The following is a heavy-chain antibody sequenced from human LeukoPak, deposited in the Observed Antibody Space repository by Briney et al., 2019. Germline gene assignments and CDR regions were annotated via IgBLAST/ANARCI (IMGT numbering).Heavy chain of an antibody. D-gene: IGHD3-22*01. CDR1: GYTFTGYY. CDR3: ARLARYYDSSGYLGY. CDR2: INPNSGGT. V-gene: IGHV1-2*06. J-gene: IGHJ4*02. Sequence: ASVKVSFKASGYTFTGYYMHWVRQAPGQGLEWMGRINPNSGGTNYAQKFQGRVTMTRDTSISTAYMELSRLRSDDTAVYYCARLARYYDSSGYLGYWGQGTLVTVSS.